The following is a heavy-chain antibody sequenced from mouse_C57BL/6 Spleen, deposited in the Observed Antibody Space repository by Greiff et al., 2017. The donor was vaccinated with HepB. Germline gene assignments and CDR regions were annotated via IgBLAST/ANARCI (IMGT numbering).Heavy chain of an antibody. V-gene: IGHV3-6*01. CDR2: ISYDGSN. J-gene: IGHJ2*01. CDR1: GYSITSGYY. CDR3: ARVWPNLYFDY. D-gene: IGHD1-1*02. Sequence: EVQLMESGPGLVKPSQSLSLTCSVTGYSITSGYYWNWIRQFPGNKLEWMGYISYDGSNNYNPSLKNRISITRDTSKNQFFLKLNSVTTEDTATYYCARVWPNLYFDYWGQGTTLTVSS.